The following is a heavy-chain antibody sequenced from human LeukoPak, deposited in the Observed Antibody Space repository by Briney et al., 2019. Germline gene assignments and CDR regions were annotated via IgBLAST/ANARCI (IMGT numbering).Heavy chain of an antibody. Sequence: SETLSLTCAVYGGSFRGHYWTWIRQPPGKGLEWIGEINHSGSTTYNPSLNNRVTISVDTSKNQFSLKLSSVTAADTAVYYCARGDTVATGLYDYWGQGTLVTVSS. CDR2: INHSGST. V-gene: IGHV4-34*01. CDR3: ARGDTVATGLYDY. D-gene: IGHD5-12*01. CDR1: GGSFRGHY. J-gene: IGHJ4*02.